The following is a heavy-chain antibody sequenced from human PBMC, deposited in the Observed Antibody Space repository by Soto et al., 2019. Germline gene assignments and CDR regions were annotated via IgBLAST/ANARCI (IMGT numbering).Heavy chain of an antibody. CDR3: ATSVNSAMAFEY. Sequence: QVQLVQSGAEVKKPGASVKVSCKASGYTFTHYYIHWVRQAPGQGLEWMGIINPNGGSTTYAQKFRAGCTMTRDTSTSTVYMELSSLRSEDSAVYYCATSVNSAMAFEYWGQGTLVTVSS. CDR2: INPNGGST. V-gene: IGHV1-46*01. CDR1: GYTFTHYY. D-gene: IGHD5-18*01. J-gene: IGHJ4*02.